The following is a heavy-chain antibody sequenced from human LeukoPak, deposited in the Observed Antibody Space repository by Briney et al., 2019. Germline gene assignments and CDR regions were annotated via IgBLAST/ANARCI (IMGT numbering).Heavy chain of an antibody. Sequence: GGSLRLSCAASGFTFSSYWMHWVRQAPGKGLGWVSRINSDGSSTSYADSVKGRFTISRDNAKNTLYLQMNSLRAEDTAVYYCARGSVAGTGYFDYWGQGTLVTVSS. D-gene: IGHD6-19*01. CDR3: ARGSVAGTGYFDY. CDR2: INSDGSST. J-gene: IGHJ4*02. V-gene: IGHV3-74*01. CDR1: GFTFSSYW.